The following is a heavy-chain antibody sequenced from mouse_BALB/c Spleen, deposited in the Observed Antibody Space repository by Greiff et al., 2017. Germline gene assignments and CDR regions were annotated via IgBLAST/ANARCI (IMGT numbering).Heavy chain of an antibody. Sequence: EVMLVESGGGLVKPGGSLKLSCAASGFTFSSYAMSWVRQTPETRLEWVATISSGGSYTYYPDSVKGRFTISRDNAKNTLYLQMSSLRSEDTAMYYCARRGGYDGLAMDYWGQGTSVTVSS. CDR2: ISSGGSYT. V-gene: IGHV5-9-1*01. D-gene: IGHD2-2*01. CDR3: ARRGGYDGLAMDY. J-gene: IGHJ4*01. CDR1: GFTFSSYA.